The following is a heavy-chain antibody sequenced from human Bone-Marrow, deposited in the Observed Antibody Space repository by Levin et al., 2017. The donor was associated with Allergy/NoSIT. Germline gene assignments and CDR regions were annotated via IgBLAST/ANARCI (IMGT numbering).Heavy chain of an antibody. D-gene: IGHD6-13*01. J-gene: IGHJ6*03. CDR1: GFTFSSYA. CDR2: ISGSGGST. V-gene: IGHV3-23*01. Sequence: PGGSLRLSCAASGFTFSSYAMSWVRQAPGKGLEWVSAISGSGGSTYYADSVKGRFTISRDNSKNTLYLQMNSLRAEDTAVYYCAKDEAGYSSSWYEDYYYYMDVWGKGTTVTVSS. CDR3: AKDEAGYSSSWYEDYYYYMDV.